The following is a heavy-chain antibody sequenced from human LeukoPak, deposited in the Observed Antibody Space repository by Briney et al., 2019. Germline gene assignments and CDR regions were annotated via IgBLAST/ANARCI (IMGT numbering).Heavy chain of an antibody. J-gene: IGHJ4*02. CDR1: GGSFSGYY. V-gene: IGHV4-34*01. CDR2: INHSGST. Sequence: PSETLSLTCAVYGGSFSGYYWSWIRQPPGKGLEWIGEINHSGSTNYNPSLKSRVTISVDTSKNQFSLKLSSVTAADTAVYYCAGKLTIFGAKYFDYWGQGTLVTVSS. CDR3: AGKLTIFGAKYFDY. D-gene: IGHD3-3*01.